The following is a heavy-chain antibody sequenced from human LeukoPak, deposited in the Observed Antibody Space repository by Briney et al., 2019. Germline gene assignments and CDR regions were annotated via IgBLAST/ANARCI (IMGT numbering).Heavy chain of an antibody. V-gene: IGHV4-34*01. CDR2: IHHSGST. D-gene: IGHD3-16*02. J-gene: IGHJ3*02. Sequence: SETLSLTCAVSGGSFSENYWSWIRQPPGRGLEWLGEIHHSGSTNYTLSLKSRVTVSVDNSKNPLSLQLSTVNAADTAVYYCERRAASCASYDYVWRSYRDRPDDVFDIWARGTMVRVSS. CDR3: ERRAASCASYDYVWRSYRDRPDDVFDI. CDR1: GGSFSENY.